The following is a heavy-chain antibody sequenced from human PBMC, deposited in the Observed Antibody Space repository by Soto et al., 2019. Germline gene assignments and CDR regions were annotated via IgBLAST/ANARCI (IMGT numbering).Heavy chain of an antibody. CDR1: GGTFSTYA. CDR2: IIPLLGTA. J-gene: IGHJ4*02. Sequence: QVQLEQSGAEVKQPGSSVRVSCKTSGGTFSTYAINWVRQAPGEGLEWMGAIIPLLGTADYSQKFQGRVTSTADESTSTAYRELSSLRSDDTAVYFCASPRGTYSSGYYYFYFWGQGTLVTVSS. CDR3: ASPRGTYSSGYYYFYF. D-gene: IGHD6-19*01. V-gene: IGHV1-69*01.